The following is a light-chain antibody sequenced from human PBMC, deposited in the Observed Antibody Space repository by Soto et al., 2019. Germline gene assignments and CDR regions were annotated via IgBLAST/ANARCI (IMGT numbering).Light chain of an antibody. CDR2: EVN. CDR3: SSYAGSNSLGV. Sequence: QSALTQPPSASGSPGQSVTISCTGDVGGYNYVSWYQHHPGKAPKLMIYEVNKRPSGVSDRFSGSKSGNTASLTVSGLQAEDEADYYCSSYAGSNSLGVFGGGTKRTVL. CDR1: DVGGYNY. J-gene: IGLJ2*01. V-gene: IGLV2-8*01.